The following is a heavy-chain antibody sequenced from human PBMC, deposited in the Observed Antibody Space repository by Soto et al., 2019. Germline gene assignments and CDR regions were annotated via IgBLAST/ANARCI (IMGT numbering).Heavy chain of an antibody. CDR2: VSYDEVNK. D-gene: IGHD1-26*01. J-gene: IGHJ4*02. CDR3: AKVMTEYSGVAIDY. CDR1: GFTFSNFG. Sequence: QVHLLESGGGVVQPGRSLRLSCVASGFTFSNFGIHWVRQAPGKGLGWLAVVSYDEVNKFYADSVRGRFTISRDNSKDTVYLQINSLRRDDTAMYFCAKVMTEYSGVAIDYWGQGTLVTVSS. V-gene: IGHV3-30*18.